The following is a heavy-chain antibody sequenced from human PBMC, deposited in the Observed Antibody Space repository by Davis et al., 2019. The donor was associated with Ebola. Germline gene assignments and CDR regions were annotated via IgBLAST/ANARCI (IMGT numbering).Heavy chain of an antibody. Sequence: ASVKVSCKASGYTFTGYYMHWVRQAPGQGLEWMGRINPNSGGTNYAQKFQGRVTVTRDTSINTAYMELSRLRSDDTAVYFCARVETIIRGAQIDYWGQGILVTVSS. CDR2: INPNSGGT. D-gene: IGHD3-10*01. V-gene: IGHV1-2*06. CDR3: ARVETIIRGAQIDY. CDR1: GYTFTGYY. J-gene: IGHJ4*02.